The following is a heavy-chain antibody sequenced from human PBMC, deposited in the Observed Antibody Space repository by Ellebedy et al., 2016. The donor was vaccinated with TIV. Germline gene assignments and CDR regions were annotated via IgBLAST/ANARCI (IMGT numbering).Heavy chain of an antibody. J-gene: IGHJ3*01. CDR2: FNPNSDVT. Sequence: AASVKVSCKASGYRFTGHYMAWVRQTPGQGLEWMGWFNPNSDVTSYAQKFQGRVTMTRDTSINTAYMELRRLRSDDTAMYYCVREKEGEEIFDVWGQGTMVTVSS. CDR3: VREKEGEEIFDV. D-gene: IGHD3-10*01. V-gene: IGHV1-2*02. CDR1: GYRFTGHY.